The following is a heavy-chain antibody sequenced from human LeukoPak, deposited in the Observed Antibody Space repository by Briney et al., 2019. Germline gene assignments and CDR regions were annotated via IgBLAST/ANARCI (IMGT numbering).Heavy chain of an antibody. CDR1: EFTFSSYG. Sequence: PGRSLRLSCAASEFTFSSYGMHWVRQAPGKGLEWVAVISYDGSSKDYADSVKGRFTISRDNSKNTLYLQMNSLGVEDTAVYYCAKAADQYYYSYFYYMDVWGKGTTVTVSS. V-gene: IGHV3-30*18. CDR2: ISYDGSSK. CDR3: AKAADQYYYSYFYYMDV. J-gene: IGHJ6*03. D-gene: IGHD2-2*01.